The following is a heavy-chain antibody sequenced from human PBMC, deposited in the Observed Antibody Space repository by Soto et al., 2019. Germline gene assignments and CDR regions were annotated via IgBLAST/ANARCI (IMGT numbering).Heavy chain of an antibody. D-gene: IGHD1-1*01. CDR1: GFTFSRLA. Sequence: QVQLVESGGGVVQPGRSLRLSCAASGFTFSRLAMDWVRQAPGKGLEWVTYISYNGRTKDYAESVKGRFTISRDNSKNTLYLQMNSMRADDTAVYYCARDLTDNYSFDYWCQGNLVTAST. V-gene: IGHV3-30*04. CDR3: ARDLTDNYSFDY. CDR2: ISYNGRTK. J-gene: IGHJ4*02.